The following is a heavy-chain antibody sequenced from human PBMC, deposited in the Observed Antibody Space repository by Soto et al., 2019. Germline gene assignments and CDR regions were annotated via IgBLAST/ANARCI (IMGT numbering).Heavy chain of an antibody. CDR3: ARSYYDFWSGYRDPYYYYYMDV. CDR1: GFTFSSYG. D-gene: IGHD3-3*01. CDR2: ISSGGSNI. Sequence: GGSLRLSCAASGFTFSSYGMHWVRQAPGKGLEWVAYISSGGSNIYYADSVKGRFTISRDNAKNSLYLQMNSLRAEDTAVYYCARSYYDFWSGYRDPYYYYYMDVWGKGTTVTV. J-gene: IGHJ6*03. V-gene: IGHV3-21*04.